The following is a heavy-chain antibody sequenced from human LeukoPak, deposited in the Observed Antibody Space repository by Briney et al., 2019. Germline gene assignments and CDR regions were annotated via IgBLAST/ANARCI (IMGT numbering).Heavy chain of an antibody. V-gene: IGHV4-34*01. CDR3: ARHSSSMVRGVIPYYFDY. J-gene: IGHJ4*02. CDR1: GGSFSGYY. Sequence: SETLSLTCAVYGGSFSGYYWSWIRQPPGKGLEWIGEINHSGSTNYNPSLKSRVTISVDTSKNQFSLKLSSVTAADTAVYYCARHSSSMVRGVIPYYFDYWGQGTLVTVSS. D-gene: IGHD3-10*01. CDR2: INHSGST.